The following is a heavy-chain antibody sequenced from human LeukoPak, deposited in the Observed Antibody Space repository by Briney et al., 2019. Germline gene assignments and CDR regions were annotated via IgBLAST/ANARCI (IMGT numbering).Heavy chain of an antibody. V-gene: IGHV3-21*01. Sequence: GGSLRLSCAASGFTFSSYSMNWVRQAPGKGLEWVSSISSSSSYIYYADSVRGRFTISRDNAKNSLYLQMNSLRAEDTAVYYCARALLGAFDIWGQGTMVTVSS. D-gene: IGHD1-26*01. CDR1: GFTFSSYS. CDR3: ARALLGAFDI. J-gene: IGHJ3*02. CDR2: ISSSSSYI.